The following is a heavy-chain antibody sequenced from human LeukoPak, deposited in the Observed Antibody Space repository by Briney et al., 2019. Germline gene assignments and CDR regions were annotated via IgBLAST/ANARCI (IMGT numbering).Heavy chain of an antibody. CDR2: IYYSGST. V-gene: IGHV4-39*01. Sequence: PSETLSLTCTVCGGSNSSSSYYGGWIRQPPGKGLEWIGSIYYSGSTYYNPSLKSRVTISIDTSKNQFSVKLSSVTAADTAVYYCAGHTYGSGSYYSGEVDYWGQGTLVTVSS. CDR1: GGSNSSSSYY. CDR3: AGHTYGSGSYYSGEVDY. D-gene: IGHD3-10*01. J-gene: IGHJ4*02.